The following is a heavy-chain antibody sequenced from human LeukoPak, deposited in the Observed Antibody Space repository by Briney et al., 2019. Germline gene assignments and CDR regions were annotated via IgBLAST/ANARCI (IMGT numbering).Heavy chain of an antibody. V-gene: IGHV1-2*02. CDR2: INPNSGGT. CDR3: ARDRGYGYYYYMDV. D-gene: IGHD2-15*01. J-gene: IGHJ6*03. Sequence: ASVKVSCKASGYTFTGYYMHWVRQAPGQGLEWMGWINPNSGGTNYAQKFQGRVTMTRDTSISTAYMELRRLRSDDTAVSYCARDRGYGYYYYMDVWGKGTTVTISS. CDR1: GYTFTGYY.